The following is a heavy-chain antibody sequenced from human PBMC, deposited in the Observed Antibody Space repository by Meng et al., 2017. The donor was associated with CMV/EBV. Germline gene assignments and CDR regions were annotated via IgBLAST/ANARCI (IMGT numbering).Heavy chain of an antibody. V-gene: IGHV4-59*01. CDR2: IYYSGST. Sequence: SETLSLTCTVSGGSISSYYWSWIRQPPGKGLEWIGYIYYSGSTNYNPSLKSRVTISVDTSKNQFSLKLSSVTAADTAVYYCARDRVVTRYYYYGMDVRGQGTTVTVSS. J-gene: IGHJ6*02. D-gene: IGHD4-23*01. CDR3: ARDRVVTRYYYYGMDV. CDR1: GGSISSYY.